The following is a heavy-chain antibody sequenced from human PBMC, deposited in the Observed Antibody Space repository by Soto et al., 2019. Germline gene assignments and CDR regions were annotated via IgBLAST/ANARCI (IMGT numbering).Heavy chain of an antibody. J-gene: IGHJ6*02. V-gene: IGHV1-69*01. CDR3: ARVGSCLSSSCLYYGMDV. Sequence: VQLVQSGAEVRTPGSSVKVSCKASGGDFKNFIIAWVLQAPGHGLEWMGGVIPIFGTPNFVQKFQDRVTITADEATSPTYMELRSLRSEDTAGYYCARVGSCLSSSCLYYGMDVWGQGPTVIVSS. CDR2: VIPIFGTP. D-gene: IGHD2-2*01. CDR1: GGDFKNFI.